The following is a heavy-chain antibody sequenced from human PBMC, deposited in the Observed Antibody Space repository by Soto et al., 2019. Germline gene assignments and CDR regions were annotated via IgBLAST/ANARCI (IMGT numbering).Heavy chain of an antibody. D-gene: IGHD3-9*01. V-gene: IGHV3-13*01. CDR3: ARVFYDILTGYYFFDY. CDR2: IGTAGDT. Sequence: HPVASLRFSCAASGFTFSSYDMHWARQATGQGLEWVSAIGTAGDTYYPGSVKGRFTISRENAKNSLYLQMNSLRAEDTAVYYCARVFYDILTGYYFFDYWGQGTLVTVSS. J-gene: IGHJ4*02. CDR1: GFTFSSYD.